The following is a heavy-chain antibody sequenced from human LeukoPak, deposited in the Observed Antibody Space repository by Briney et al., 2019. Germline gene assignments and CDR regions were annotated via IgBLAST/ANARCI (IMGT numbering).Heavy chain of an antibody. CDR3: AKSSYDSSGYYGN. Sequence: PGGSLRLSCAASGFTFSSYALNWVRQASGKGLEWVSYISSSSSSIYYADSVKGRFTISRDNSKNTLYLQMNSLRAEDTAVYYCAKSSYDSSGYYGNWGQGTLVTVSS. D-gene: IGHD3-22*01. V-gene: IGHV3-48*01. CDR1: GFTFSSYA. CDR2: ISSSSSSI. J-gene: IGHJ4*02.